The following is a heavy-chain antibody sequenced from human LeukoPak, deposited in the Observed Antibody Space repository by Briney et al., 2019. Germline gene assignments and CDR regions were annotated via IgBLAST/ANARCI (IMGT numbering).Heavy chain of an antibody. J-gene: IGHJ4*02. Sequence: GGSLRLSCAASGFTFNSYAMYWVRQAPGKGLEWVSGIFGSGGSSHYADSVKGRFTISRDNSKNTLYLQMDSLRAEDTAVYYCAKEGYNYVIDYWGQGTMVTVPS. CDR1: GFTFNSYA. D-gene: IGHD5-24*01. CDR3: AKEGYNYVIDY. CDR2: IFGSGGSS. V-gene: IGHV3-23*01.